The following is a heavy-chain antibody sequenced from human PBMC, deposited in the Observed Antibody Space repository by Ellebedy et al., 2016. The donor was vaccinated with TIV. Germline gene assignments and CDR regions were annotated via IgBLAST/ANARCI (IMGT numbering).Heavy chain of an antibody. V-gene: IGHV4-39*01. CDR1: GGSISSSSYY. CDR3: ARIPHPLLWFGDA. D-gene: IGHD3-10*01. J-gene: IGHJ4*02. CDR2: IYYSGST. Sequence: SETLSLTCTVSGGSISSSSYYWGWIRQPPGKGLEWIGSIYYSGSTYYNPSLKSRVTISVDTSTNQFSLKLSSVTAADTAVYYCARIPHPLLWFGDAWGQGTLVTVSS.